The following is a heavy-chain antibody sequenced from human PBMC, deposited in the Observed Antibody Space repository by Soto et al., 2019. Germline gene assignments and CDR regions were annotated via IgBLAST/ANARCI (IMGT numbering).Heavy chain of an antibody. CDR1: GFTFSSYA. J-gene: IGHJ3*02. D-gene: IGHD1-26*01. CDR3: ARNQWELRRNDAFDI. CDR2: ISYDGSKK. Sequence: QVQLVESGGGVVQPGRSLRLSCAASGFTFSSYAMYWVRKAPGKGLEWVAVISYDGSKKYYADSVKGRFTISRDNSKNTLYLQMNSLRGEDTAVYYCARNQWELRRNDAFDIWGQGTMVIVSS. V-gene: IGHV3-30-3*01.